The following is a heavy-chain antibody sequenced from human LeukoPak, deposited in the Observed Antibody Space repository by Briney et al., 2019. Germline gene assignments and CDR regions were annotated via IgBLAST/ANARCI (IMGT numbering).Heavy chain of an antibody. CDR2: INPKSGGT. J-gene: IGHJ6*03. CDR3: ARGRWGRVAVAGTRYYYYYMDV. Sequence: ASVKVSCKASGYTFTGYYMHWVRQAPGQGLEWMGWINPKSGGTNYAQKFQGRITMTGDTSISTAYMELSSLRSDDTAVYYCARGRWGRVAVAGTRYYYYYMDVWGKGTTVTVSS. V-gene: IGHV1-2*02. D-gene: IGHD6-19*01. CDR1: GYTFTGYY.